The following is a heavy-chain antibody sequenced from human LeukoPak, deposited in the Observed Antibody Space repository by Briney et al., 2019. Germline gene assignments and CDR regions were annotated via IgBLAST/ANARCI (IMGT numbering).Heavy chain of an antibody. Sequence: PSETLSLTCTVSGGSISSGDYYWSWIRQPPGKGLEWIGYIYYSGSTYYNPSLKSRVTISVDTSKNQFSLKLSSVTAADTAVYHCARAPTRNWFDPWGQGTLVTVSS. CDR3: ARAPTRNWFDP. CDR2: IYYSGST. V-gene: IGHV4-30-4*08. CDR1: GGSISSGDYY. J-gene: IGHJ5*02.